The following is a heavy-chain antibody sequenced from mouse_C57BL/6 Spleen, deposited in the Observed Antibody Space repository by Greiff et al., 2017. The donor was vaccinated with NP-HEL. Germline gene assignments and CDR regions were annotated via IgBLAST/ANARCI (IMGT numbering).Heavy chain of an antibody. CDR3: ARGRGAMDY. CDR2: INPNNGGT. J-gene: IGHJ4*01. CDR1: GYTFTDYY. Sequence: EVQLQQSGPELVKPGASVKISCKASGYTFTDYYMNWVKQSHGKSLEWIGDINPNNGGTSYNQKFKGKATLTVDKSSSTAYMERRSLTSEDSAVYYCARGRGAMDYWGQGTSVTVSS. V-gene: IGHV1-26*01.